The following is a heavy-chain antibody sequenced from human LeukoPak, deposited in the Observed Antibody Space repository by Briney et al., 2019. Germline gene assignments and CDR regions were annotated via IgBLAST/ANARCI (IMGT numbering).Heavy chain of an antibody. J-gene: IGHJ6*02. CDR3: ARASSGWYLNV. Sequence: PSETLSLTCTVSGYSISSGYYWGWIRQPPGKGLEWIGSIYHSGSTYYNPSLKSRVTISVDTSKNQFSLKLSSVTAADTAVYYCARASSGWYLNVWGQGTTVTVSS. V-gene: IGHV4-38-2*02. D-gene: IGHD6-19*01. CDR2: IYHSGST. CDR1: GYSISSGYY.